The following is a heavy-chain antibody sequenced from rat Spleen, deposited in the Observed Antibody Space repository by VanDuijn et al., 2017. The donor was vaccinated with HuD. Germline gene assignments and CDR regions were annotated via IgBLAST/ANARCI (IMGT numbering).Heavy chain of an antibody. D-gene: IGHD5-1*01. CDR3: TRAPGKGYVMDA. V-gene: IGHV2-4*01. CDR1: GFSLTSSG. Sequence: QVQLKESGPGLVQPSQTLSLTCTVSGFSLTSSGVSWVRQPPGKGLELIGAIWSGGSTEYNSGLKSRLSISRDTSKSQVFLKMNSLQTEDTAIYYCTRAPGKGYVMDAWGQGTAVTVSS. CDR2: IWSGGST. J-gene: IGHJ4*01.